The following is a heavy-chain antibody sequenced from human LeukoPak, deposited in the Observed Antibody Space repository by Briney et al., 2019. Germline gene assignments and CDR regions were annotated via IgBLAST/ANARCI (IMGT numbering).Heavy chain of an antibody. Sequence: SVKVSCKASGGTFSSYAISWVRQAPGQGLEWMGRIIPILGIANYAQKFQGRVTMTRNTSISTAYMELSSLRSEDTAVYYCARHSGGYDRRGFDPWGQGTLVTVSS. CDR3: ARHSGGYDRRGFDP. CDR2: IIPILGIA. CDR1: GGTFSSYA. V-gene: IGHV1-69*04. J-gene: IGHJ5*02. D-gene: IGHD5-12*01.